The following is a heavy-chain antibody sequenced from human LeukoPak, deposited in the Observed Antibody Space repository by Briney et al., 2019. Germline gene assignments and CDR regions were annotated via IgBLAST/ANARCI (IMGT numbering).Heavy chain of an antibody. Sequence: GASLGLSCTVSGFTFRSFGMTWVRQAPGKGLEWVSSVCGSGDNTYYADSVKGRFTISRDNSKNILYLQMSSLRAEDTAIYYCAKAQCYDSLTGSFYYFDYWGRGALVTVSS. J-gene: IGHJ4*02. CDR3: AKAQCYDSLTGSFYYFDY. D-gene: IGHD3-9*01. CDR1: GFTFRSFG. CDR2: VCGSGDNT. V-gene: IGHV3-23*01.